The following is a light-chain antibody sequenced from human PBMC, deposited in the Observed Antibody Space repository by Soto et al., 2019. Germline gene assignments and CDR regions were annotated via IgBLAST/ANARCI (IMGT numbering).Light chain of an antibody. Sequence: QSLLTQPPPVSGAPGPTGNISPTGGSSHNGSHFDVHWYQHLPGTVPKLLIYGNIHRPSGVPDRFSGSKSATSASLAITGLQAEDEADYYCQSYDTGLSGVVFGGGTKVTVL. V-gene: IGLV1-40*01. CDR2: GNI. J-gene: IGLJ2*01. CDR3: QSYDTGLSGVV. CDR1: SSHNGSHFD.